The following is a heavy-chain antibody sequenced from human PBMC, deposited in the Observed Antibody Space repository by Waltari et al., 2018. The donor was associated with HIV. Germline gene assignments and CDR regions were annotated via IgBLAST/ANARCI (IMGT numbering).Heavy chain of an antibody. CDR3: AKWSRLGYSGYDYVRYFDL. CDR2: FSDMGVGT. D-gene: IGHD5-12*01. Sequence: EVQLLESGGDLVQPGGSLRLSCAASGFTFSNHAMSWVRQAPGKGLEWVSGFSDMGVGTYYAESVKGRFTISRDNSKNTLHLQMSSLRAEDTAVYYCAKWSRLGYSGYDYVRYFDLWGRGTLVTVSS. J-gene: IGHJ2*01. CDR1: GFTFSNHA. V-gene: IGHV3-23*01.